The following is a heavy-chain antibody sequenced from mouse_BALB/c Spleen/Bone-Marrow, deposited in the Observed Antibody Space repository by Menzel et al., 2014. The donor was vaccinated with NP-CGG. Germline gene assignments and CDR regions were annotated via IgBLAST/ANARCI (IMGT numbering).Heavy chain of an antibody. CDR3: SPLKRFAC. J-gene: IGHJ3*01. V-gene: IGHV1S81*02. CDR1: GYTFTNYY. CDR2: INPTNGGT. Sequence: VKLMESGAELVKPGTSVKLSCKASGYTFTNYYIYWVKQTPGQGLEWIGEINPTNGGTNFNEKFRTKATLTVDKSSSTAYIQLSSEPSEISALYSCSPLKRFACWGEWTLVTVSA.